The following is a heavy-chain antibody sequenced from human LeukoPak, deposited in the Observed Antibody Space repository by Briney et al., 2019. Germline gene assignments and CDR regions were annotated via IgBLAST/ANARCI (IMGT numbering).Heavy chain of an antibody. V-gene: IGHV1-2*02. CDR3: AREGGYCSSTSCPYYFDY. CDR1: GYTFTDYY. J-gene: IGHJ4*02. Sequence: ASVKVSCKASGYTFTDYYIHWVRQAPGQGLEWMGWIHPNTVVTNFDQKFQGRVTLTRDTSISTAYMELSSLRSEDTAVYYCAREGGYCSSTSCPYYFDYWGQGTLVTVSS. CDR2: IHPNTVVT. D-gene: IGHD2-2*01.